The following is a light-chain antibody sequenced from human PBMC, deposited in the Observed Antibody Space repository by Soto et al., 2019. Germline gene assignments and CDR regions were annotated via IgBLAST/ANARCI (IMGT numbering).Light chain of an antibody. CDR1: SSNIGNNY. CDR2: ENN. J-gene: IGLJ1*01. Sequence: QAVLTQPPSVSAAPGQKVTISCYGSSSNIGNNYVSWYQQLPGTAPKLLIYENNKRPSGIPDRFSGSKSGTSATLGITGLQTGDEADYYCGTWDSSLSAGRVFGTGTKVTVL. V-gene: IGLV1-51*02. CDR3: GTWDSSLSAGRV.